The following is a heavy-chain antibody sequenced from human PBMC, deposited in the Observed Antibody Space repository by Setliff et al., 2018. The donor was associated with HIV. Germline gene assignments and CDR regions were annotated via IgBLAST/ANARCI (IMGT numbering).Heavy chain of an antibody. Sequence: SETLSLTCTVSGGSISSYYWSWIRQPPGKGLEWIGYIHYSGSTNYNPSLKSRVTISVDTSKNQFSLKLSSVTAADTAVYYCARDRSSGRGYYYYYYMDVWGKGTTVTSP. D-gene: IGHD6-19*01. J-gene: IGHJ6*03. CDR3: ARDRSSGRGYYYYYYMDV. CDR2: IHYSGST. V-gene: IGHV4-59*01. CDR1: GGSISSYY.